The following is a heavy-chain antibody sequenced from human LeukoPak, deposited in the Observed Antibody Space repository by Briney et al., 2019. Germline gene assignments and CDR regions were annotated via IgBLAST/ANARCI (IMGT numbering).Heavy chain of an antibody. D-gene: IGHD3-9*01. CDR3: ARLGRYFDWLLPSLEYFQH. J-gene: IGHJ1*01. CDR2: IYHSGST. V-gene: IGHV4-38-2*02. CDR1: GYSVSSGYY. Sequence: SETLSLTCTVSGYSVSSGYYWGWIRQPPGKGLEWIGSIYHSGSTYYNPSLKSRVTISVDTSKNQFSLKLSSVTAADTAVYYCARLGRYFDWLLPSLEYFQHWGQGTLVTVSS.